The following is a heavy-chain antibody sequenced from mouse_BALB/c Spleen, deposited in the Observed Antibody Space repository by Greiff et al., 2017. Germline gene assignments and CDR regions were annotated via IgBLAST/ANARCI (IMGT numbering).Heavy chain of an antibody. CDR2: ISSGGSYT. J-gene: IGHJ4*01. CDR3: ARSYGNYGRMDY. D-gene: IGHD2-1*01. Sequence: EVQVVESGGGLVKPGGSLKLSCAASGFTFSSYAMSWVRQSPEKRLEWVAEISSGGSYTYYPDTVTGRFTISRDNAKNTLYLEMSSLRSEDTAMYYCARSYGNYGRMDYWGQGTSVTVSS. V-gene: IGHV5-9-4*01. CDR1: GFTFSSYA.